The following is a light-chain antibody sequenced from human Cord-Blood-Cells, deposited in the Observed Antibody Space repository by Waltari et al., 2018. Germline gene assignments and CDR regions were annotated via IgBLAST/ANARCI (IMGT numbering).Light chain of an antibody. CDR3: CSYAGSYPYV. J-gene: IGLJ1*01. CDR2: DVS. V-gene: IGLV2-11*01. CDR1: SSAVGGYNN. Sequence: QSALTQPRSVSGSPGQSVTISCTGTSSAVGGYNNVSWYQQHPGKAPKLMIYDVSKRPSGVPDRFSGSKSGNTASLTISGLQAEDEADYYCCSYAGSYPYVFGTGTKVTVL.